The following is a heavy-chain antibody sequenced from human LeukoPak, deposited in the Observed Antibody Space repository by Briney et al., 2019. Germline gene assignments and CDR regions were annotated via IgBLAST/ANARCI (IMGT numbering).Heavy chain of an antibody. J-gene: IGHJ3*02. CDR3: ARRLAALRAFDI. D-gene: IGHD3-16*01. CDR1: GGSFSANY. V-gene: IGHV4-34*01. CDR2: INHSRSS. Sequence: SETLSLTCAVYGGSFSANYWSWIRQPPGKGLEWIGEINHSRSSNYKPSLKSRLTISVDRTKNQFSLKLSSVTAADTAVYYCARRLAALRAFDIWGQGTMVTVSS.